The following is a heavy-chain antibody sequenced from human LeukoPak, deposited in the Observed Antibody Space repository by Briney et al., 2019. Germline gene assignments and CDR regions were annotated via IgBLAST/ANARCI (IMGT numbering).Heavy chain of an antibody. Sequence: SETLSLTCTVSGGSISSSSYYWGWIRQPPGKGLEWIGSIYYSGSTYYNPSLKSRVSISVDTSKNQFSLKLSSVTAADTAVYYCARGRLFMIVVDYWGQGTLVTVSS. CDR2: IYYSGST. V-gene: IGHV4-39*07. CDR3: ARGRLFMIVVDY. D-gene: IGHD3-22*01. J-gene: IGHJ4*02. CDR1: GGSISSSSYY.